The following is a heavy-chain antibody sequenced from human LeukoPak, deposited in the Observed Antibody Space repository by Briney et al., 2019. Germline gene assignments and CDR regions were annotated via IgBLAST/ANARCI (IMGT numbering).Heavy chain of an antibody. CDR2: IYPSGST. J-gene: IGHJ4*02. Sequence: SETLSLTCTVSGGSISSGSYYWSWIRQPAGKGLEWIGRIYPSGSTNYNPSLKSRVTISVDTSKNQFSLKLSSVTAADTAVYYCARTGLRFDYWGQGTLVTVSS. CDR3: ARTGLRFDY. D-gene: IGHD5-12*01. V-gene: IGHV4-61*02. CDR1: GGSISSGSYY.